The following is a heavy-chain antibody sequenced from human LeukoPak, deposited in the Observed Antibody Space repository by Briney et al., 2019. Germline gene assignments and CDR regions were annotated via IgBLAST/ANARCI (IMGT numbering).Heavy chain of an antibody. CDR1: GASISSYY. Sequence: PSETLSLTCTVSGASISSYYWSWIRQPAGKGLEWIGRIYTSANTNYSPSFKSRATISIDRSKNQFSLNLTSVTAADTAIYYCATNVPGTTYFDPWGQGTLVTVSS. J-gene: IGHJ4*02. CDR2: IYTSANT. D-gene: IGHD1-14*01. CDR3: ATNVPGTTYFDP. V-gene: IGHV4-4*07.